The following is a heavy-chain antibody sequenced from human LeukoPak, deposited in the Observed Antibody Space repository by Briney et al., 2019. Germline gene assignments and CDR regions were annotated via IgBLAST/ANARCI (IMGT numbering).Heavy chain of an antibody. CDR3: ARDRFLEWLLSTYYYYGMDV. D-gene: IGHD3-3*01. Sequence: IPGGSLRLSCAASGFTFSSYSMNWVRQAPGKGLEWVSSISSSSSYIYYADSVKGRFTISRDNAKNSLYLQMNSLRAEDTAVYYCARDRFLEWLLSTYYYYGMDVCGQGTTVTVSS. CDR1: GFTFSSYS. V-gene: IGHV3-21*01. J-gene: IGHJ6*02. CDR2: ISSSSSYI.